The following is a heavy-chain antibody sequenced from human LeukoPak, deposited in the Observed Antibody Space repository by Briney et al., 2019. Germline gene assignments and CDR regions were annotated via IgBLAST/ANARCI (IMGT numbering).Heavy chain of an antibody. Sequence: GGSLRLSCAASGFTFSSYAMYWVRQAPGKGPEWLAVISYDGGITHYADSVKDRFTISRDNSKNTLFLQLNSLRAEDTAVYYCARDHSRIAAAGTFGYWGQGTLVTVSS. CDR1: GFTFSSYA. V-gene: IGHV3-30*01. D-gene: IGHD6-13*01. CDR2: ISYDGGIT. CDR3: ARDHSRIAAAGTFGY. J-gene: IGHJ4*02.